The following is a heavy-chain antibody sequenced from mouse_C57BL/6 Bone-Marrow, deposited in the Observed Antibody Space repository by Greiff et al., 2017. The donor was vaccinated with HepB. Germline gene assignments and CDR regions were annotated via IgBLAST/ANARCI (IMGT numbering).Heavy chain of an antibody. CDR1: GYAFSSYW. CDR2: IYPGDGDT. CDR3: AREGFYYYGSSPLDY. J-gene: IGHJ2*01. V-gene: IGHV1-80*01. Sequence: VQLVESGAELVKPGASVKISCKASGYAFSSYWMNWVKQRPGKGLEWIGQIYPGDGDTNYNGKFKGKATLTADNSSSTAYMQLSSLTSEDSAVYFCAREGFYYYGSSPLDYWGQGTTLTVSS. D-gene: IGHD1-1*01.